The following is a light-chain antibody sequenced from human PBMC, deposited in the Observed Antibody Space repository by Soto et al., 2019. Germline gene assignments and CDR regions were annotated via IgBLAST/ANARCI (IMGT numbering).Light chain of an antibody. Sequence: DIQMTQSPSSLTASVGDSVTITCQASQDITNYLNWYQQKPGKAPKLLIYDVSNLEPGVPSRFSGRGSGADFTFSISSLQPEDIETYYCQQYDDIPPTLGPGPRLEIK. CDR2: DVS. CDR1: QDITNY. V-gene: IGKV1-33*01. J-gene: IGKJ5*01. CDR3: QQYDDIPPT.